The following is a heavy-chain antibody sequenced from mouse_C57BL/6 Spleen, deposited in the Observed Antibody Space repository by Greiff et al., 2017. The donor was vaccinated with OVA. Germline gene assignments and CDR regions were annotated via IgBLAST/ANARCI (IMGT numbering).Heavy chain of an antibody. CDR2: IDPSDSYT. J-gene: IGHJ2*01. CDR3: ARLRIYYYGSSYGAFDY. D-gene: IGHD1-1*01. V-gene: IGHV1-50*01. CDR1: GYTFTSYW. Sequence: QVQLQQPGAELVKPGASVKLSCKASGYTFTSYWMQWVKQRPGQGLEWIGEIDPSDSYTNYNQKFKGKATLTVDTSSSTAYMQLSSLTSEDSAVYYCARLRIYYYGSSYGAFDYWGQGTTLTVSS.